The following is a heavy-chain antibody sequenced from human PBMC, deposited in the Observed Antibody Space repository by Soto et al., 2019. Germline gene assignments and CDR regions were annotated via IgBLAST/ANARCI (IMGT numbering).Heavy chain of an antibody. CDR1: GYIFTNHY. D-gene: IGHD3-22*01. Sequence: QVQLVQSGAEVKKPGASVKVSCKASGYIFTNHYIHWVRQAPGQGLEWMGIINPSGGSTNYLQKFQGRITMTRDTSTSTXXMXXXSLRSEDTAVYFCARADYYDSSGFYYDCWGQGSLVTVSS. CDR2: INPSGGST. J-gene: IGHJ4*02. V-gene: IGHV1-46*01. CDR3: ARADYYDSSGFYYDC.